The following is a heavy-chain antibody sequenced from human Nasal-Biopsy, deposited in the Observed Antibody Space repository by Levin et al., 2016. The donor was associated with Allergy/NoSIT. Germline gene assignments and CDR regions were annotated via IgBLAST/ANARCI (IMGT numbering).Heavy chain of an antibody. V-gene: IGHV3-15*01. CDR1: GFTFNAAW. D-gene: IGHD6-13*01. CDR2: IRSDTDGGTT. Sequence: GGSLRLSCAASGFTFNAAWMSWVRQPLGKGLEWIGRIRSDTDGGTTDYGAPVKDRFTISRDDSKNMLYLQMESLRAEDTGVYYCTTVSVEAAGTEIDSWGQGTLVTVSS. CDR3: TTVSVEAAGTEIDS. J-gene: IGHJ4*02.